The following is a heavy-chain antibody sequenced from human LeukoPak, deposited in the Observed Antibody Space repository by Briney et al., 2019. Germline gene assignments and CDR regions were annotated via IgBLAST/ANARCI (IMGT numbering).Heavy chain of an antibody. CDR3: ASILRWFPPV. J-gene: IGHJ6*04. CDR1: GGSISSYY. CDR2: IYYSGST. D-gene: IGHD4-23*01. Sequence: SETLSLTCTVSGGSISSYYWSWIRQPPGKGLEWIGYIYYSGSTYYNPSLKSRVTISVDTSKNQFSLKLSSVTAADTAVYYCASILRWFPPVWGKGTTVTVSS. V-gene: IGHV4-59*06.